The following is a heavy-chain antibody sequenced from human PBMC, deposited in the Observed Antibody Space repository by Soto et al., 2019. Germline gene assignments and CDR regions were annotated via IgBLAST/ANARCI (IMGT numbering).Heavy chain of an antibody. J-gene: IGHJ2*01. Sequence: LEWMGCISAYTGKTNNAQKLQGRVTMTTDTTTSTAYMELRSLRSDDTAVYYCARDRAYYYDSRGYYGYWYFDLWGRGTLVTVS. V-gene: IGHV1-18*01. CDR2: ISAYTGKT. D-gene: IGHD3-22*01. CDR3: ARDRAYYYDSRGYYGYWYFDL.